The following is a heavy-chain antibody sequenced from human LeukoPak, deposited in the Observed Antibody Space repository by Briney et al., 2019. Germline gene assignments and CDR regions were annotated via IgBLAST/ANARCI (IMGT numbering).Heavy chain of an antibody. J-gene: IGHJ3*02. CDR1: EYSFSRYW. CDR2: IYPGDSGT. D-gene: IGHD1-20*01. CDR3: ARRLYNWNDPIDAVNI. V-gene: IGHV5-51*01. Sequence: GESLKISCKGSEYSFSRYWIAWVRQRPGRGLEWMGMIYPGDSGTRYSPSFQGQVIISADMSIGAAYLQWSSLRASDTAIYFCARRLYNWNDPIDAVNIWGQGTVVTVSS.